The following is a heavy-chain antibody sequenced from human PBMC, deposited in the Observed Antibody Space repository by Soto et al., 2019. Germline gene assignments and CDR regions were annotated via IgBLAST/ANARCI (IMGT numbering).Heavy chain of an antibody. J-gene: IGHJ4*02. CDR3: AKDYYDSSGYLYYFDY. CDR2: ISGSGGST. CDR1: GFTFSSYA. Sequence: VQLLESGGGLVQPGGSLRLSCAASGFTFSSYAMSWVRQAPGKGLEWVSAISGSGGSTYYADSVKGRFTISRDNSKNTLYLQMNSLRAEDTAVYYCAKDYYDSSGYLYYFDYWGQGTLVTVSS. D-gene: IGHD3-22*01. V-gene: IGHV3-23*01.